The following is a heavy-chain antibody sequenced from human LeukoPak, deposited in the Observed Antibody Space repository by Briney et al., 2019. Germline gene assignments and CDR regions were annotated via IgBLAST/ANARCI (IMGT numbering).Heavy chain of an antibody. D-gene: IGHD2-8*02. CDR3: ARVDTGLTY. V-gene: IGHV1-8*02. J-gene: IGHJ4*02. Sequence: GASVKVSCKASGYTFTTFENSWVRQAPGQGLEWMGWVNPNSGDTGYAQQIQGRVNLTRNTAIATGYMELSSLKAEDTAVYYCARVDTGLTYWGQGTLIIVPS. CDR1: GYTFTTFE. CDR2: VNPNSGDT.